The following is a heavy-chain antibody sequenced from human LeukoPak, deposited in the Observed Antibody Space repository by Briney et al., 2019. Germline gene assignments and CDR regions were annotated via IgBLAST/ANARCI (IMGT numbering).Heavy chain of an antibody. CDR3: ARESGGYCSTTSCYKGYFDY. CDR2: IVSSGGYI. J-gene: IGHJ4*01. Sequence: GGSLRLSCAASGFTFSSYSMNWVRQAPGKGLEWVSFIVSSGGYIYYADSVKGRFTISRDNSKNSLYLQMNSLRAEGPAVYYSARESGGYCSTTSCYKGYFDYWAQEPWSPSPQ. CDR1: GFTFSSYS. D-gene: IGHD2-2*02. V-gene: IGHV3-21*01.